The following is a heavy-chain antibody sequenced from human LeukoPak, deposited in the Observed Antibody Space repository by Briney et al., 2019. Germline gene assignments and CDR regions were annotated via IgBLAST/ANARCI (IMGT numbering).Heavy chain of an antibody. D-gene: IGHD6-19*01. CDR3: AREGGGSGFFFDY. CDR2: IYYSGST. V-gene: IGHV4-59*01. CDR1: GGSISSYY. Sequence: SETLSLTRTVSGGSISSYYWSWIRQPPGKGLEWIGYIYYSGSTNYNPSLKSRVTISVDTSKNQFSLKLSSVTAADTAVYYCAREGGGSGFFFDYWGQGTLVTVSS. J-gene: IGHJ4*02.